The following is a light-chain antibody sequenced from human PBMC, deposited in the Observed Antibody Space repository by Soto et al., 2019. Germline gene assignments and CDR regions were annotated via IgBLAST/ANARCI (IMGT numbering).Light chain of an antibody. CDR3: QQYNNWPPWT. Sequence: ILMTQSPATLSVSPGERATLSCRASQSVSNNLAWYQQTPGQAPRLLIYDASTRATRIPARFSGSESGTEFTLTISGLQSEDFAVYYCQQYNNWPPWTFGQGTKVEIK. J-gene: IGKJ1*01. V-gene: IGKV3-15*01. CDR1: QSVSNN. CDR2: DAS.